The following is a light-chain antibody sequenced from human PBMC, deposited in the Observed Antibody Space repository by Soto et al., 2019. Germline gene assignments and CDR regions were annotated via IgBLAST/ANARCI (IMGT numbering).Light chain of an antibody. CDR1: QSVSSN. CDR2: GAS. J-gene: IGKJ1*01. Sequence: EIVMTQSPATLSVSPGERATLSCRASQSVSSNLAWYQQKPGQAPRLLIYGASTRATGIPARFSGSGSGTEFTLTISSLQSEDFGSYYCQQYNNWPPWTFGQGTKVEIK. CDR3: QQYNNWPPWT. V-gene: IGKV3-15*01.